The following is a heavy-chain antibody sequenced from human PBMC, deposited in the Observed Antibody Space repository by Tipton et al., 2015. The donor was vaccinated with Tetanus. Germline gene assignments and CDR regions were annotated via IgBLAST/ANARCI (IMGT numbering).Heavy chain of an antibody. CDR3: AKETFWCSGGSCYSGEAY. D-gene: IGHD2-15*01. CDR2: ISVSGGST. V-gene: IGHV3-23*01. Sequence: SLRLSCAASGFTFSNYAMSWVRQAPGKGLEWVSGISVSGGSTSYADSVRGRFTISRDNSKKVLYLQMNSPRAEDTAVYYCAKETFWCSGGSCYSGEAYWGQGTLVTVSS. CDR1: GFTFSNYA. J-gene: IGHJ4*02.